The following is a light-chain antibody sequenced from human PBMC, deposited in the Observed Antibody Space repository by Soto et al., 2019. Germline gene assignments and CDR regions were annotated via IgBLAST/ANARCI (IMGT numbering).Light chain of an antibody. V-gene: IGKV1-39*01. CDR3: QQSYIAPLT. CDR2: TAF. CDR1: QSINTY. Sequence: IQMTQSPSSLSASVGDRVIITCRASQSINTYLNWYQQKPGKAPKLLIYTAFRLQSGVPSRFSGSGSGTDFTLTISSLQPEDFATYYCQQSYIAPLTFGGGTKVEIK. J-gene: IGKJ4*01.